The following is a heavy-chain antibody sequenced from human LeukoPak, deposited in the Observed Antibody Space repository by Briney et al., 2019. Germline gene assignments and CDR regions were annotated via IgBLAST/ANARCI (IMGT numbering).Heavy chain of an antibody. D-gene: IGHD3-10*01. J-gene: IGHJ4*02. CDR1: GYSFTSYW. CDR2: IDPSDSYT. V-gene: IGHV5-10-1*01. CDR3: ASYYGSGSYYGY. Sequence: GESLKISCKGSGYSFTSYWISWVSQMPGKGLEWMGRIDPSDSYTNYSPSFQGHVTISADKSISTAYLQWSSLKASDTAMYYCASYYGSGSYYGYWGQGTLVTVSS.